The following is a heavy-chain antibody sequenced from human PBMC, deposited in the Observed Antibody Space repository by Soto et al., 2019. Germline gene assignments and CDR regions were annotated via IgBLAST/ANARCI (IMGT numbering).Heavy chain of an antibody. J-gene: IGHJ4*02. CDR3: ARDWRYCSGSFIDY. Sequence: QVQLQESGPGLVKPSQTLSLTCTVSGGSISSGGYYWSWIRQHPGKGLERIGYIYYSGSTYYNPALKSRVTISVDASKNQFSLKLSSVTAADTAVYYCARDWRYCSGSFIDYWGQGTLVTVSS. CDR2: IYYSGST. D-gene: IGHD3-10*01. CDR1: GGSISSGGYY. V-gene: IGHV4-31*03.